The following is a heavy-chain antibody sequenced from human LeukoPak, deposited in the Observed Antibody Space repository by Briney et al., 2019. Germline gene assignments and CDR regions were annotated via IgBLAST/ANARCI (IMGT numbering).Heavy chain of an antibody. D-gene: IGHD3-10*01. CDR1: GFTFTSSA. CDR3: AAGITMVRGVPRALYYYYGMDV. V-gene: IGHV1-58*02. Sequence: SVKVSCKASGFTFTSSAMQWVRQARGQRLEWIGWIVVGSGNTNYAQKFQERVTITRDMSASTAYMELSSLRSEDTAVYYCAAGITMVRGVPRALYYYYGMDVWGQGTTVTVSS. CDR2: IVVGSGNT. J-gene: IGHJ6*02.